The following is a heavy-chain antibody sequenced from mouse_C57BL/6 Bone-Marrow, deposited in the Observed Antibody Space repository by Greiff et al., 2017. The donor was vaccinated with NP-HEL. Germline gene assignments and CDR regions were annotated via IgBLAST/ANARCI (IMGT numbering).Heavy chain of an antibody. CDR3: ARRVTTVVDWYFDV. D-gene: IGHD1-1*01. CDR1: GFTFSDYG. V-gene: IGHV5-17*01. J-gene: IGHJ1*03. CDR2: ISSGSSTI. Sequence: EVKLVESGGGLVKPGGSLKLSCAASGFTFSDYGMYWVRQAPEKGLEWVAYISSGSSTIYYADTVKGRFTISRDNAKNTLFLQMTSLRSEDTAMYYCARRVTTVVDWYFDVWGTGTTVTVSS.